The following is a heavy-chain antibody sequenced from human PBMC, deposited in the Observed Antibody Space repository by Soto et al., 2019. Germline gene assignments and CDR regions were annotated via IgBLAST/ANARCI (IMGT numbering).Heavy chain of an antibody. CDR2: IYHSGST. CDR3: ARGLSMVTIAAAVSDAFDI. D-gene: IGHD6-13*01. J-gene: IGHJ3*02. V-gene: IGHV4-30-2*01. CDR1: GGSISSGGYS. Sequence: QLQLQESGSGLVKPSQTLSLTCAVSGGSISSGGYSWSWIRQPPGKGLEWIGYIYHSGSTYYNPSLKSRVTISVDRSKNQFSLKLSSVTAADTAVYYCARGLSMVTIAAAVSDAFDIWGQGTMVTVSS.